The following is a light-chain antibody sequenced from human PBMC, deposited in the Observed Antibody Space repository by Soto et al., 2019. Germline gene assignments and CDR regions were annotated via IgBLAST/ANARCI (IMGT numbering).Light chain of an antibody. CDR3: QSYDRSLSASV. CDR1: SSNIGAGYD. J-gene: IGLJ1*01. Sequence: QSALAQPPSVSGAPGQRVTISCTGSSSNIGAGYDVHWYQQLPGTAPKLLIYGNSNRPSGVPDRFSGSKSGTSASLAITGLQAEDEADYYCQSYDRSLSASVFGTGTKVTVL. V-gene: IGLV1-40*01. CDR2: GNS.